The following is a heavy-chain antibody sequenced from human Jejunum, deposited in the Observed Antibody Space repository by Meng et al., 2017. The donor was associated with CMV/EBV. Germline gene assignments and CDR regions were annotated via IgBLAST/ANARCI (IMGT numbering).Heavy chain of an antibody. CDR2: ISGTGGST. Sequence: CVVSGFNFSTDAMTWVRQPPGKGLEWVSGISGTGGSTYYADSMRGRFTISRDNSKNTLYLQISSLRVEDTAVYYCATWSRVGNYFDYWGQGTLVTVSS. V-gene: IGHV3-23*01. CDR3: ATWSRVGNYFDY. D-gene: IGHD1-26*01. CDR1: GFNFSTDA. J-gene: IGHJ4*02.